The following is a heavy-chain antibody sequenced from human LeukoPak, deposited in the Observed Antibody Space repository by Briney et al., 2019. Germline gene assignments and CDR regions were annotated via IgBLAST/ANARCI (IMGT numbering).Heavy chain of an antibody. D-gene: IGHD1-26*01. CDR1: GFTFSSYA. V-gene: IGHV3-23*01. J-gene: IGHJ1*01. CDR2: INRSGST. Sequence: GGSLRLSCAASGFTFSSYAMTWVRQAPGKGRECVSTINRSGSTYDADSVKGRFTISRENSKNTLYLQMNRLRAEDTAIYYCAKETSESYSPLEHWGQGPLDTVPS. CDR3: AKETSESYSPLEH.